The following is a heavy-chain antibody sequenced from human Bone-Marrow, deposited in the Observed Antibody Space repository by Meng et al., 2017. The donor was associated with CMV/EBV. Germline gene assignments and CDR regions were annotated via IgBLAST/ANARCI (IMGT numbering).Heavy chain of an antibody. J-gene: IGHJ4*02. CDR3: AKDTSGWTNHFDY. V-gene: IGHV3-20*04. CDR2: INWNGGST. D-gene: IGHD6-19*01. CDR1: GFTFDDYG. Sequence: GGSLRLSCAASGFTFDDYGMSWVRQAPGKGLEWVSGINWNGGSTGYADSVKGRFTISRDNSKNTLYLQMNSLRVEDTAVYYCAKDTSGWTNHFDYWGQGTLVTVSS.